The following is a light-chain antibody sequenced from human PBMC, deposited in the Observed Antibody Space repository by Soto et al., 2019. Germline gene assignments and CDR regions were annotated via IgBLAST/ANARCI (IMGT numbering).Light chain of an antibody. CDR3: QQYGSSPRT. V-gene: IGKV3-20*01. CDR1: QSVSSNY. J-gene: IGKJ4*01. Sequence: EIVLTQSPGPLSLSPGERATLSCRASQSVSSNYLAWFQQKPGQAPRLLISGAASRATGIPDRFSGSESGTDFTLTISRLEPEDLAVYYCQQYGSSPRTFGGGTTVEIK. CDR2: GAA.